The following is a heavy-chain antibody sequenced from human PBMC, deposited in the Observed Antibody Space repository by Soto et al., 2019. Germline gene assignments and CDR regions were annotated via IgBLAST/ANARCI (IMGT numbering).Heavy chain of an antibody. CDR3: AREILTIFGVVIRGGFDP. Sequence: QVQLQQWGAGLLKPSETLSLTCAVYGGSFSGYYWSWIRQPPGKGLEWMGEINHSGSTNYNPSLKSRVTVSVDTSKNQSSLKLSSVTAADTAVYYCAREILTIFGVVIRGGFDPWGQGTLVTVSS. V-gene: IGHV4-34*01. J-gene: IGHJ5*02. D-gene: IGHD3-3*01. CDR2: INHSGST. CDR1: GGSFSGYY.